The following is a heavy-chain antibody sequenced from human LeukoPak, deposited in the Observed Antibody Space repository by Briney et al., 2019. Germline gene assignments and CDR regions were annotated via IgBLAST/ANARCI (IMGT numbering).Heavy chain of an antibody. CDR1: GGSISSYY. CDR3: ARGSASKWLRLQNYFDY. V-gene: IGHV4-59*01. Sequence: SETLSLTCTVSGGSISSYYWSWIRQPPGKGLEWIGYIYYSGSTNYNPSLKSRVTVSVDTSKNQFSLKLSSVTAADTAVYYCARGSASKWLRLQNYFDYWGQGTPVTVSS. J-gene: IGHJ4*02. D-gene: IGHD5-12*01. CDR2: IYYSGST.